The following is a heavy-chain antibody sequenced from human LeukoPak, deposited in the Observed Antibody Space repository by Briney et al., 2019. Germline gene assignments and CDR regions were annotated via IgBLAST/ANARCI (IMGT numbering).Heavy chain of an antibody. D-gene: IGHD2/OR15-2a*01. J-gene: IGHJ4*02. Sequence: GGSLRLSCAASGFTFSSYAMSWVRQAPGKGLEWVSGISGSGGNIYYADSVKGRFTISKDNAKNTVYLQMNSLRAEDTAVYYCVSFYETYWGRGTLVTVSS. CDR1: GFTFSSYA. CDR2: ISGSGGNI. CDR3: VSFYETY. V-gene: IGHV3-23*01.